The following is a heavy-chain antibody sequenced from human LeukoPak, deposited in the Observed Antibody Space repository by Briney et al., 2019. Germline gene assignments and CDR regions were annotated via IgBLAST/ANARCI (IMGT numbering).Heavy chain of an antibody. Sequence: GGSLRLSCAASGFTVSSNYMSWVRQAPGKGLEWVSVIYSGGSTYYADSVKGRFTISRDNSKNTLYLQMNSLRAEDTAVYYCARDHRVGATIDHWGQGTLVTVPS. J-gene: IGHJ4*02. D-gene: IGHD1-26*01. CDR1: GFTVSSNY. CDR3: ARDHRVGATIDH. V-gene: IGHV3-66*02. CDR2: IYSGGST.